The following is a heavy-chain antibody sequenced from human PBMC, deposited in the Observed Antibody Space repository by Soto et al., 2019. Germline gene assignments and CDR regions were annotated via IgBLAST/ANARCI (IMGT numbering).Heavy chain of an antibody. CDR1: GFTFISYS. V-gene: IGHV3-21*01. CDR2: ISRSAGNT. CDR3: ARDQVPGLDAFDI. J-gene: IGHJ3*02. Sequence: GALRLAFASSGFTFISYSMNWVRQAPGKGLEWVSSISRSAGNTYYADSVKGRFTISRDNAKNSMYLQMNSLRAEDTAVYYCARDQVPGLDAFDIWGQGTMVTVSS.